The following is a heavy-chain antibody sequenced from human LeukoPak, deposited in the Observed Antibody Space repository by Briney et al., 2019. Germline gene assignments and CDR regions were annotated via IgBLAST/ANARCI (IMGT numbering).Heavy chain of an antibody. J-gene: IGHJ3*02. CDR3: ANTKSPLDAFDI. V-gene: IGHV3-48*01. Sequence: GGSLRLSCAASGFTFSSYAMSWVRQAPGKGLEWVSYISSSSSTIYYADSVKGRFTISRDNAKNSLYLQMNRLRAEDTAVYYCANTKSPLDAFDIWGQGTMVTVSS. CDR2: ISSSSSTI. CDR1: GFTFSSYA. D-gene: IGHD3-3*01.